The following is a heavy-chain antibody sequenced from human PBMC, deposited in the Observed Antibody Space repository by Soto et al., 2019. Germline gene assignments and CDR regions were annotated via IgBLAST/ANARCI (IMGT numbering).Heavy chain of an antibody. CDR3: ASQMGVTGTYAHYYGMDV. V-gene: IGHV1-69*12. CDR2: IIPIFGTA. J-gene: IGHJ6*02. Sequence: QVQLVQSGAEVKKPGSSVKVSCKASGGTFSSYAISWVRQAPGQGLEWLGGIIPIFGTANYAQKFQGRVTITADESTSTAYMELSSLRSEYTAVYYCASQMGVTGTYAHYYGMDVWGQGTTVTVSS. CDR1: GGTFSSYA. D-gene: IGHD1-7*01.